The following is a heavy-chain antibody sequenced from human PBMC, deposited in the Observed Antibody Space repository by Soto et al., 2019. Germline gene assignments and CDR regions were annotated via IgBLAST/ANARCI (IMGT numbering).Heavy chain of an antibody. V-gene: IGHV5-51*01. CDR2: IYPADSDT. CDR3: ARQNYYDGTSYSHFQH. CDR1: GYSFASYW. J-gene: IGHJ1*01. D-gene: IGHD3-22*01. Sequence: EVQLVQSGAEVKKPGESLKISCKGSGYSFASYWIGWVRQVPGEGLEWMGIIYPADSDTRYSPSFQGQVTISADKSISTAYLQWSSLKASDTAMYYCARQNYYDGTSYSHFQHWGQGTLVTVSS.